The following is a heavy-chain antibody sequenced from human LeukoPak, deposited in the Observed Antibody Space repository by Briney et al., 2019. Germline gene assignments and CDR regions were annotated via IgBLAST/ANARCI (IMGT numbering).Heavy chain of an antibody. Sequence: SETLSLTCTVYVGSTSRDYWRWVRKPPGKGLEWIGNIYYNGNTNYNPPLKSRVTISVDTSKNQFSLKLSSVTAADTAVYYAARGMRYYERSGYAHVHYFDYWGQGTVVTVSS. CDR3: ARGMRYYERSGYAHVHYFDY. D-gene: IGHD3-22*01. V-gene: IGHV4-59*01. CDR2: IYYNGNT. J-gene: IGHJ4*02. CDR1: VGSTSRDY.